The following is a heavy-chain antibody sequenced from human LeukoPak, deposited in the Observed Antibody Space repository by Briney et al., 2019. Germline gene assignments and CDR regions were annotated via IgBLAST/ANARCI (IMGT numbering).Heavy chain of an antibody. CDR3: ARGGGSYYFDY. CDR2: ISGNTNYI. Sequence: GGSLRLSCVASGFTLFSYSINWVRQAPGKGLEWVSSISGNTNYIYYADSVKGRFTISRDNAKNSLYLQMNSLRAEDTAVYYCARGGGSYYFDYWGQGTLVTVSS. CDR1: GFTLFSYS. D-gene: IGHD3-10*01. J-gene: IGHJ4*02. V-gene: IGHV3-21*01.